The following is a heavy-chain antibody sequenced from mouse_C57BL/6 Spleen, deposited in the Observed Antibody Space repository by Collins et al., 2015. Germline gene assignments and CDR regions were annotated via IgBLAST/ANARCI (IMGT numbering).Heavy chain of an antibody. CDR3: ARGGYYGSSSAWFAY. CDR2: ISDGGSYT. CDR1: TFSSYA. J-gene: IGHJ3*01. D-gene: IGHD1-1*01. Sequence: TFSSYAMSWVRQTPEKRLEWVATISDGGSYTYYPDNVKGRFTISGDNAKNNLYLQMSHLKSEDTAMYYCARGGYYGSSSAWFAYWGQGTLVTVSA. V-gene: IGHV5-4*03.